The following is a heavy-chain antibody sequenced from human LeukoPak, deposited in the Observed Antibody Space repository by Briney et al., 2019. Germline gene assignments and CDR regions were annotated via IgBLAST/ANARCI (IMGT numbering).Heavy chain of an antibody. CDR3: ARGSGWLQPFDY. D-gene: IGHD5-24*01. CDR2: IYHSGST. V-gene: IGHV4-30-2*01. CDR1: GGSISSGGYY. J-gene: IGHJ4*02. Sequence: SETLSLTCTVSGGSISSGGYYWSWIRQPPGKGLEWIGYIYHSGSTYYNPSLKSRVTISVDRSKNQFSLKLSSVTAADTAVYYCARGSGWLQPFDYWGQGTLVTVSS.